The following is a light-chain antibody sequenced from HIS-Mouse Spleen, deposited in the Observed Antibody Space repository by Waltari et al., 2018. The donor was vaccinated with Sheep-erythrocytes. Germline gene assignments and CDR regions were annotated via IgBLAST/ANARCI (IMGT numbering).Light chain of an antibody. CDR3: CSYAGSYNHV. Sequence: QSALTQPRSVSGSPGQSVTIPCTGTRSDVGGYNYVSWYQQHPGKAPKLMIYDVSKRPSGAPDRFSGSKSGNTASLTISGLQAEDEADYYCCSYAGSYNHVFATGTKVTVL. V-gene: IGLV2-11*01. J-gene: IGLJ1*01. CDR2: DVS. CDR1: RSDVGGYNY.